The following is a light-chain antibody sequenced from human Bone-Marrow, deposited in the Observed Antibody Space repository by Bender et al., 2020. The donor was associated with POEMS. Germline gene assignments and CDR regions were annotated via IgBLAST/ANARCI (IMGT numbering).Light chain of an antibody. CDR3: TSHAGSMVL. CDR1: SLSKQYA. CDR2: EGY. Sequence: TQPPSVSVSPGQTARITCSSDSLSKQYAYWYQHHPGEAPKLIIHEGYKRPSGVSNRFSGSKSGNTASLTISGLLPEDEADYYCTSHAGSMVLFGGGTKLTVL. V-gene: IGLV2-14*02. J-gene: IGLJ2*01.